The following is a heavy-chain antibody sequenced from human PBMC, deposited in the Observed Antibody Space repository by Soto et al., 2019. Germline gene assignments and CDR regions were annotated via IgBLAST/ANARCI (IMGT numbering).Heavy chain of an antibody. J-gene: IGHJ5*01. D-gene: IGHD6-13*01. CDR1: GFTFRSFT. V-gene: IGHV3-21*02. CDR2: ISSNSAYI. CDR3: TRDASRDSSARGCFVS. Sequence: EVQLVESGGGLVKPGGSLRLSCAASGFTFRSFTMNWVRQAPGKGLEWVSTISSNSAYIYYTDELRGRFTISIDNATNSLHLTINSLRSEDTDVYCFTRDASRDSSARGCFVSCGPGTLVTVSS.